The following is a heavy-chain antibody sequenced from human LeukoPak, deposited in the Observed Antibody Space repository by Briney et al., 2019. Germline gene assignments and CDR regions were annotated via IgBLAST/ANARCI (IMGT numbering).Heavy chain of an antibody. V-gene: IGHV1-2*06. Sequence: ASVKVSCKASGYTFTGYYMHWVRQAPGQGLEWMGRINPNSGGTNYAQKFQGRVTMTRDTSISTAYMELSRLGSDDTAVYYCARGILLWFGEPNPPDYWGQGTLVTVSS. CDR3: ARGILLWFGEPNPPDY. CDR2: INPNSGGT. J-gene: IGHJ4*02. CDR1: GYTFTGYY. D-gene: IGHD3-10*01.